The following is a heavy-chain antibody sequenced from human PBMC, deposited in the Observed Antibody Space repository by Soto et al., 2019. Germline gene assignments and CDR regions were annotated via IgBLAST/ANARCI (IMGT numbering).Heavy chain of an antibody. J-gene: IGHJ4*02. CDR3: VRPIQPGTTPYFDY. D-gene: IGHD1-1*01. CDR1: GFTFGIYY. V-gene: IGHV3-72*01. CDR2: IRNKVYSYST. Sequence: GLPGLSCAPSGFTFGIYYVDWVFQAPGKGLEWIGRIRNKVYSYSTTFAASVKGRLTLPREGSEDPVYLQMASLKAEDTAVYYCVRPIQPGTTPYFDYWGQGTLLTVSS.